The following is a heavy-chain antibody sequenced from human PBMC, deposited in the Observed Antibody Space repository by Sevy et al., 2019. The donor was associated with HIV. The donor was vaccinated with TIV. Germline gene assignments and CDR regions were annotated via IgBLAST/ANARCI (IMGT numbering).Heavy chain of an antibody. V-gene: IGHV3-23*01. CDR3: AKLPSTVMFREKGY. D-gene: IGHD3-10*01. J-gene: IGHJ4*02. CDR1: GFTFSSYA. CDR2: ISGSGGST. Sequence: GGSLRLSCAASGFTFSSYAMSWVRQAPGKGLEWVSAISGSGGSTYYADSVKGRFTISRDNSKNTVSLQMSSLRAEDRAIYYCAKLPSTVMFREKGYWGQGTRVTVSS.